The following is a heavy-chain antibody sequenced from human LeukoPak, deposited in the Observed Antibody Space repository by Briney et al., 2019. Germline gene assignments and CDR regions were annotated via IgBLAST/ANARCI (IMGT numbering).Heavy chain of an antibody. Sequence: GGSLRLSCAASGFTFSSYAMSWVRQAPGKGLEWVSAISGSGGTTYYTDSVKGRFTISRDNSKNTLYLQMNSLRAEDTAVYYCAKDREGATARGAFDIWGQGTMVTVSS. J-gene: IGHJ3*02. CDR1: GFTFSSYA. D-gene: IGHD1-26*01. CDR2: ISGSGGTT. V-gene: IGHV3-23*01. CDR3: AKDREGATARGAFDI.